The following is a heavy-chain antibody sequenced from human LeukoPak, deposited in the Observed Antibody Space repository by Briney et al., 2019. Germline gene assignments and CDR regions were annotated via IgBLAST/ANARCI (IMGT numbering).Heavy chain of an antibody. CDR1: GYTFTSYD. V-gene: IGHV1-8*01. Sequence: ASVKVSCKASGYTFTSYDINWVRQATGQGLEWMGWMNPNSGNTGYAQKFQGRVTMTRNTFISTAYMELSSLRSEDTAVYYCARLGGYCSSTSNCGYYMDVWGKGTTVTVSS. CDR2: MNPNSGNT. D-gene: IGHD2-2*01. CDR3: ARLGGYCSSTSNCGYYMDV. J-gene: IGHJ6*03.